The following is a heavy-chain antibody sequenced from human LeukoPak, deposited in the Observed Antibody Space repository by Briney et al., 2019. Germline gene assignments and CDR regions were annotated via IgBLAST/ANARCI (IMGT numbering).Heavy chain of an antibody. CDR2: IYTSGST. D-gene: IGHD5-12*01. CDR3: AREGVASPGDY. V-gene: IGHV4-61*02. Sequence: PSQTLSLTCTVSGGSISSGSYYWSWIRQPAGKGLEWIGRIYTSGSTNYNPSLKSRVTISVDTSKNQFSLKLSSVTAAATAVYYCAREGVASPGDYWGQGTLVTVSS. CDR1: GGSISSGSYY. J-gene: IGHJ4*02.